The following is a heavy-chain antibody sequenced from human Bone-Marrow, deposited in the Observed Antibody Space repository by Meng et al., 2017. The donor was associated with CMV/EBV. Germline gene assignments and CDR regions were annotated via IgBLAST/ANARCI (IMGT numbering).Heavy chain of an antibody. J-gene: IGHJ4*02. CDR3: ARDAVTDYSNYFDY. CDR2: IYYSGST. CDR1: GGSISSSSYY. D-gene: IGHD4-11*01. Sequence: SETLSLTCTVSGGSISSSSYYWGWIRQPPGKGLEWIGSIYYSGSTYYNPSLKSRVTISVDTSKNQFSLKLSSVTAADTAVYYCARDAVTDYSNYFDYWGQGTLVTASS. V-gene: IGHV4-39*07.